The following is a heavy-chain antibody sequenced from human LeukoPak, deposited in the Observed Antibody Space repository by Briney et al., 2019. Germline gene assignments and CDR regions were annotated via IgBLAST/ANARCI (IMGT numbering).Heavy chain of an antibody. CDR1: GYTFINYG. CDR3: ARDGFSSSWPYYFDF. D-gene: IGHD6-13*01. J-gene: IGHJ4*02. V-gene: IGHV1-18*01. CDR2: ISSYNGNT. Sequence: ASVKVSCKASGYTFINYGITWVRQAPGQGLEWMGWISSYNGNTNYAQKFQGRVTMTTDTSTSTAYMELKSLRSDDTAVYHCARDGFSSSWPYYFDFGGQGSLVTVSS.